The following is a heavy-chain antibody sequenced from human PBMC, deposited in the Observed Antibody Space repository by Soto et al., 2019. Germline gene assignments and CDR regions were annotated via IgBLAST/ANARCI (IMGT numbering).Heavy chain of an antibody. CDR2: INPNSGGT. J-gene: IGHJ4*02. CDR3: ARGVPKGVIIPSADWYFDY. CDR1: GYTFTGYY. V-gene: IGHV1-2*02. Sequence: RASVKVSCKASGYTFTGYYMHWVRQAPGQGLEWMGWINPNSGGTNYAQKFQGRVTMTRDTSISTAYMELSRLRSDDTAVYYCARGVPKGVIIPSADWYFDYWGQGTLVTVSS. D-gene: IGHD3-10*01.